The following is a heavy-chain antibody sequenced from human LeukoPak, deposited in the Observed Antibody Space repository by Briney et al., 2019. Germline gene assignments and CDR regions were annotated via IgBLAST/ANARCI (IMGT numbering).Heavy chain of an antibody. V-gene: IGHV4-59*08. J-gene: IGHJ3*02. CDR2: MFYSGST. Sequence: SETLSLTCTVSGGSISTYYWSWIRQPPGKGLEWIGSMFYSGSTNYKPSLKSRVTISVDTSKNQFSLKLSSVTAADTAVYYCARHAYYYDRSGSYEAFDIWGQGTMVTVSA. CDR1: GGSISTYY. D-gene: IGHD3-22*01. CDR3: ARHAYYYDRSGSYEAFDI.